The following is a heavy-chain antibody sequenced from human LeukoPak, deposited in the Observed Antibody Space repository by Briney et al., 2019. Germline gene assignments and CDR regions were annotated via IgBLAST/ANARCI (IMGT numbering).Heavy chain of an antibody. Sequence: PGGSLRLSCAASGFTFSSYAMSWVRRAPGKGLEWVSAISTSAGDTYYTDSVKGRFTISRDNPENTLFLQMNSLRAEDTAVYYCAKHIIVGTTKSMDSWGQGTLVTVSS. CDR2: ISTSAGDT. V-gene: IGHV3-23*01. CDR3: AKHIIVGTTKSMDS. J-gene: IGHJ4*02. CDR1: GFTFSSYA. D-gene: IGHD1-26*01.